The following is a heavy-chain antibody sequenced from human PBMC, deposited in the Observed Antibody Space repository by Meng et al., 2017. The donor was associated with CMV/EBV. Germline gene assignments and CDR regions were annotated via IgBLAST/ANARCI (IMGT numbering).Heavy chain of an antibody. CDR3: ARSLVVVPAVQTYYYYYGMDV. CDR2: IYYSGST. J-gene: IGHJ6*02. CDR1: GGSISSYY. V-gene: IGHV4-59*01. Sequence: GSLRLSCTVSGGSISSYYWSWIRQPPGKGLEWIGYIYYSGSTNYNPSLKSRVTISVDTSKNQLSLKLSSVTAADTAVYYCARSLVVVPAVQTYYYYYGMDVWGQGTTVTVSS. D-gene: IGHD2-2*01.